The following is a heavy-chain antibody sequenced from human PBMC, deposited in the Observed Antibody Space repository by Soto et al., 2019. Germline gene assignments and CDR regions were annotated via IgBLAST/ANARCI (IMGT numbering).Heavy chain of an antibody. CDR2: IHSDGSGI. Sequence: GGSLRLSCAASGFTFSNYWMFWVRQGPGKGLVWVSRIHSDGSGITYADSVKGRFTISRDNAKNTLYLQMNSLRVEDTAVYYCVSDLLYSNSSGSTYWGQGALVTVSS. J-gene: IGHJ4*02. D-gene: IGHD6-6*01. V-gene: IGHV3-74*01. CDR1: GFTFSNYW. CDR3: VSDLLYSNSSGSTY.